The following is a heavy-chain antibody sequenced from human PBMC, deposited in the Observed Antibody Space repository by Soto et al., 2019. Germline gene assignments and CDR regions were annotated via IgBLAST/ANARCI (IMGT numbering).Heavy chain of an antibody. CDR2: IYYSGST. CDR1: GGSISSYY. Sequence: QVQLQESGPGLVKPSETLSLTCTVSGGSISSYYWSWIRQPPGKGLEWIGYIYYSGSTNYNPSLKSRVTISVDTYKNQFSLKLSSVTAADTAVYYCARHGCSSTSCWSHTGRHTDHVAGFDPWGQGTLVTVSS. CDR3: ARHGCSSTSCWSHTGRHTDHVAGFDP. J-gene: IGHJ5*02. V-gene: IGHV4-59*08. D-gene: IGHD2-2*01.